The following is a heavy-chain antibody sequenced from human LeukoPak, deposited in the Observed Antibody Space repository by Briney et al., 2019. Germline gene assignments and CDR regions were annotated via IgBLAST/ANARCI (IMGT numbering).Heavy chain of an antibody. Sequence: GGSLRLSCAASGFTFSSYAMSWVRQAPGKGREWVSAISGSGGSTYYADSVKGRFTISRDNSKNTLYLQMNSLRAEDTAVYYCAKPSSGYYAYFDYWGQGTLVTVSS. D-gene: IGHD3-22*01. J-gene: IGHJ4*02. CDR1: GFTFSSYA. CDR3: AKPSSGYYAYFDY. CDR2: ISGSGGST. V-gene: IGHV3-23*01.